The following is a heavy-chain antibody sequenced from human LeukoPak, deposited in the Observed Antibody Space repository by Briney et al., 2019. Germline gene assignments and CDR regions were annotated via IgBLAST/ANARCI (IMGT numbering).Heavy chain of an antibody. D-gene: IGHD4-17*01. J-gene: IGHJ3*02. CDR3: AKEVHGHYEVGAFDI. CDR1: GFTYSSYA. Sequence: PGGSLRLSCAASGFTYSSYAMSRVRQARGKGLEWVSAISGSGGSTYYADSVKGRFTISRDNSKNTLYLQMNSLRAEDTAVYYCAKEVHGHYEVGAFDIWGQGTMVTVSS. V-gene: IGHV3-23*01. CDR2: ISGSGGST.